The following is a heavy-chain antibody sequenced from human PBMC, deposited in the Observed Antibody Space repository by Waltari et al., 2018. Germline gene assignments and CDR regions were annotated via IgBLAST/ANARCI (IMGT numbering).Heavy chain of an antibody. CDR2: INHSGST. V-gene: IGHV4-34*01. D-gene: IGHD3-10*01. J-gene: IGHJ6*02. CDR1: GGSFSGYY. CDR3: ARVFYGSGSYKYYYYYGMDV. Sequence: QVQLQQWGAGLLKPSETLSLTCAVYGGSFSGYYWSWIRQPPGKGLEWIGEINHSGSTNYNPSLKSRVTISVDTSKNQFSLKRSSVTAADTAVYYCARVFYGSGSYKYYYYYGMDVWGQGTTVTVSS.